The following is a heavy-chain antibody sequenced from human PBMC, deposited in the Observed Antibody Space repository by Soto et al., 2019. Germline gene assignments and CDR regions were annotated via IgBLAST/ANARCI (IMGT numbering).Heavy chain of an antibody. CDR1: GFTFDDYA. Sequence: EVQLVESGGGLVQPGRSLRLSCAASGFTFDDYAMHWVRQAPGKGLEWVSGISWNSGSIGYADSVKGRFTISRDNAKNSLYLQINSLRAEDTALYYCAKDIGYCSGGSCYHHYYYGMDVWGQGTTVTVSS. CDR2: ISWNSGSI. D-gene: IGHD2-15*01. J-gene: IGHJ6*02. CDR3: AKDIGYCSGGSCYHHYYYGMDV. V-gene: IGHV3-9*01.